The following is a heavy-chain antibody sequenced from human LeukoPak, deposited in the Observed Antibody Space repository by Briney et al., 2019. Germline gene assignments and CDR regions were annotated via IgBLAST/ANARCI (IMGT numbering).Heavy chain of an antibody. CDR2: IFPGDSDT. CDR1: GYTFTNYW. J-gene: IGHJ6*02. Sequence: PGESLQISCQGSGYTFTNYWIGWVRQLPGKGLEWMGIIFPGDSDTRYSPSFQGQVTISVDKSISTAYLQWSSLKASDTAIYYCARHHCTSTSCYPYYYYAMEVWGPGTKVTVSS. CDR3: ARHHCTSTSCYPYYYYAMEV. V-gene: IGHV5-51*01. D-gene: IGHD2-2*01.